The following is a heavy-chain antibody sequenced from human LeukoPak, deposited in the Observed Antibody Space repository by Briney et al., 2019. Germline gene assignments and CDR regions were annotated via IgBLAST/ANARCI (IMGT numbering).Heavy chain of an antibody. Sequence: SQTLSLXCTVSGGSISSGSYYWSWIRQPAGKGLEWIGRIYTSGSTNYNPSLKSRVTISVDTSKNQFSLKLSSVTAADTAVYYRARAHDYGKVFDYWGQGTLVTVSS. CDR2: IYTSGST. CDR1: GGSISSGSYY. V-gene: IGHV4-61*02. J-gene: IGHJ4*02. CDR3: ARAHDYGKVFDY. D-gene: IGHD4-17*01.